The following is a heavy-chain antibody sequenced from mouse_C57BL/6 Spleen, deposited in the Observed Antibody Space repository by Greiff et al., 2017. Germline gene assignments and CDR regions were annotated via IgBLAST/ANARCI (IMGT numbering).Heavy chain of an antibody. D-gene: IGHD2-12*01. J-gene: IGHJ3*01. V-gene: IGHV10-1*01. CDR3: VRLGERTTTGAY. CDR1: GFSFNTYA. Sequence: EVLLVESGGGFVQPKGSLKLSCAASGFSFNTYAMNWVRQAPGKGLEWVARIRSKSNNYATYYAESVKDRFTISRDDSESMLYLQMNNLKTEDTAMYYGVRLGERTTTGAYWGQGTLVTVSA. CDR2: IRSKSNNYAT.